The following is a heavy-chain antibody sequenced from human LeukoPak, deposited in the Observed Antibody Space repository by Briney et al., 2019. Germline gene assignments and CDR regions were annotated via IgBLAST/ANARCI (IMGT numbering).Heavy chain of an antibody. CDR3: ARRNSYYYYLDV. CDR1: EVTFSSNY. CDR2: IYPGSDI. V-gene: IGHV3-53*01. J-gene: IGHJ6*03. Sequence: GGSLRLSCAASEVTFSSNYMSWVRQAPGKGLQWVSVIYPGSDIYYSDSVKGRFTISRDNSKNTLYLQMNSLTAEDTAVYYCARRNSYYYYLDVWGKRTTVTISS.